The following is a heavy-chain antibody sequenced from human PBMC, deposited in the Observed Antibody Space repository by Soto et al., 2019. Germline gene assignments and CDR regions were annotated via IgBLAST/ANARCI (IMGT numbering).Heavy chain of an antibody. CDR3: AKDARRTGLVGQWVD. CDR2: VSDSGAST. Sequence: EVQLLESGGALVQPGGSLRLSCVGSGFMFSGYAMHWVRQAPGKGLEWVSTVSDSGASTYYAHSVKGRFTVSRDNSNNMLSLEMDSLRAEDTALYFCAKDARRTGLVGQWVDLGQGTLVTVSS. J-gene: IGHJ4*02. CDR1: GFMFSGYA. D-gene: IGHD1-26*01. V-gene: IGHV3-23*01.